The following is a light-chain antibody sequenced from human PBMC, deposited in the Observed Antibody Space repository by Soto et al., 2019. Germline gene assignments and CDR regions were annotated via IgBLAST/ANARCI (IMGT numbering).Light chain of an antibody. CDR1: QSFSSN. CDR3: QQYNNRPGT. CDR2: GAS. Sequence: VGRTKSPSTLSVSPGERATLSCSASQSFSSNLAWYQQKPGQAPRLLIYGASTRATGIPARFSGSGSGTEFTLTISSLQYEDFAVYYCQQYNNRPGTFGQGTKVAIK. J-gene: IGKJ1*01. V-gene: IGKV3-15*01.